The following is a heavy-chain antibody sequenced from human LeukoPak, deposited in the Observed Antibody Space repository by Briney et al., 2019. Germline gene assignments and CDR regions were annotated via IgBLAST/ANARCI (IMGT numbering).Heavy chain of an antibody. Sequence: SETLSLTCTVSGGSISSYYWSWIRQPPGKGLEWIGYIYYSGSTNYNPSLKSRVTISVDTSKNQFSLKLSSVTAADTAVYYCARGGAGSEISMIVVVISHNWFDPWGQGTLVTVSS. CDR1: GGSISSYY. CDR3: ARGGAGSEISMIVVVISHNWFDP. V-gene: IGHV4-59*12. D-gene: IGHD3-22*01. CDR2: IYYSGST. J-gene: IGHJ5*02.